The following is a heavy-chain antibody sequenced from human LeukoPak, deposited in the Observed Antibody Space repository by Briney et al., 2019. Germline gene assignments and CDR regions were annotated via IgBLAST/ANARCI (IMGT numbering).Heavy chain of an antibody. J-gene: IGHJ4*02. Sequence: ASVKVSCKASGYTFTSYGISWVRQAPGQGLEWMGWISAYNGNTNYAQKLRGRVTMTTDTSTSTAYMELRSLRSDDTAVYYCASHSEYYYGSGSYYNVGDYWGQGTLVTVSS. CDR2: ISAYNGNT. V-gene: IGHV1-18*01. CDR3: ASHSEYYYGSGSYYNVGDY. CDR1: GYTFTSYG. D-gene: IGHD3-10*01.